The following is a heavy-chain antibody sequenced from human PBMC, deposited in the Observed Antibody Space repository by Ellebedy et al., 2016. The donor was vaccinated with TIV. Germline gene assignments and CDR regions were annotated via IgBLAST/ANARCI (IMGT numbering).Heavy chain of an antibody. Sequence: AASVKVSCKASGYTFTSNGISWVRQAPGQGLEWMGWISAYNGNTKYAQKLQGRVTMTTDTSTSTAYMELRSLRSDDTAVYYCARKKLVTTAGTLEYFQHWGQGTQVTVSS. CDR2: ISAYNGNT. D-gene: IGHD4-17*01. J-gene: IGHJ1*01. CDR1: GYTFTSNG. CDR3: ARKKLVTTAGTLEYFQH. V-gene: IGHV1-18*04.